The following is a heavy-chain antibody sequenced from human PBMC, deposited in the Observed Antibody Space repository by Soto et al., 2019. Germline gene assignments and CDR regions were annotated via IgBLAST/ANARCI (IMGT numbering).Heavy chain of an antibody. V-gene: IGHV1-69*06. CDR1: GGTFSSYA. Sequence: SVKVSCKASGGTFSSYAISWVRQAPGQGLEWMGWIIPIFGTANYAQNFQGRVTITADKSTSTAYMELSSLRSEDTAVYYCASDIRIAARPLYFDYVGQGTLVTVSS. CDR2: IIPIFGTA. D-gene: IGHD6-6*01. J-gene: IGHJ4*02. CDR3: ASDIRIAARPLYFDY.